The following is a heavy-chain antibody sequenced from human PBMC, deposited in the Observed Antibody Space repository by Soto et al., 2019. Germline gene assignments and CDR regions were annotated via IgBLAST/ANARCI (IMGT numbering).Heavy chain of an antibody. Sequence: QVQLQESGPGLVKPSQTLSLICTVSGGSINSGGYYWNWIRQHPGKGLEWIGYIFYSGSTYYNPFPRGRVTISADPSENQFSLNLSPVTAADTAVYFWARGYRQSGYSSSWVFDYWGQGTLVNVSS. CDR1: GGSINSGGYY. V-gene: IGHV4-31*03. J-gene: IGHJ4*02. CDR2: IFYSGST. D-gene: IGHD6-13*01. CDR3: ARGYRQSGYSSSWVFDY.